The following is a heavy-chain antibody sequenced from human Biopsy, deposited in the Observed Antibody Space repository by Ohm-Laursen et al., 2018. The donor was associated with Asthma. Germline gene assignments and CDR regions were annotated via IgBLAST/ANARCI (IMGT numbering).Heavy chain of an antibody. D-gene: IGHD3-16*01. CDR1: GFTFMTYG. CDR3: ARDFSRAIMIGGGREHYFDF. Sequence: SLRLSCAAPGFTFMTYGMHWVRQVPGKGLEWVATVGSDESYTDHADSVKGRFTISRDNSKNTLHLQMNSLSPEDAAVYYCARDFSRAIMIGGGREHYFDFWGQGTLVTVSS. J-gene: IGHJ4*02. CDR2: VGSDESYT. V-gene: IGHV3-33*01.